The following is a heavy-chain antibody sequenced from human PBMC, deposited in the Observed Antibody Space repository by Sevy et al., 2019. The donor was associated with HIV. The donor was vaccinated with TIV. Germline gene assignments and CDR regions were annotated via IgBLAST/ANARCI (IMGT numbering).Heavy chain of an antibody. CDR3: AREWGGLRYFDWLSDWFDP. D-gene: IGHD3-9*01. J-gene: IGHJ5*02. Sequence: GGSLRLSCAASGFTFSSYSMNWVRQAPGKGLEWVSYISSSSTIYYADSVKGRFTISRDNAKNSLYLQMNSLRDEDTAVYYCAREWGGLRYFDWLSDWFDPWGQGTLVTVSS. V-gene: IGHV3-48*02. CDR1: GFTFSSYS. CDR2: ISSSSTI.